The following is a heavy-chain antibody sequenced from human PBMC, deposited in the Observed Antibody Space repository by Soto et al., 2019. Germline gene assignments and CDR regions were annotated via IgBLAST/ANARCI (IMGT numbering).Heavy chain of an antibody. CDR2: ISGSGGST. CDR1: GFTFSSYA. J-gene: IGHJ4*02. CDR3: AREADDYIWGSYGYFDY. V-gene: IGHV3-23*01. D-gene: IGHD3-16*01. Sequence: GGSLRLSCAASGFTFSSYAMSWVRQAPGKGLEWVSAISGSGGSTYYADSVKGRFSISRDNSKNTLYLQMNSLRAEDTAVYYCAREADDYIWGSYGYFDYWGQGTLVTVSS.